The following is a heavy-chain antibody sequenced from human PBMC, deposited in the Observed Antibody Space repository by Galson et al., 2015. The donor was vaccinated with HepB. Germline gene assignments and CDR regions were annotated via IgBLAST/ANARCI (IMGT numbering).Heavy chain of an antibody. V-gene: IGHV1-8*01. D-gene: IGHD2-15*01. CDR2: MNPNSGNT. Sequence: SVKVSCKASGYAFTSYDINWVRQATGQGLEWMGWMNPNSGNTGYAQKFQGRVTMTRNTSISTAYMELSSLRSEDTAVYYCARGGRGCSGGSCTGIKRSRVPWFDPWGQGTLVTVSS. CDR1: GYAFTSYD. CDR3: ARGGRGCSGGSCTGIKRSRVPWFDP. J-gene: IGHJ5*02.